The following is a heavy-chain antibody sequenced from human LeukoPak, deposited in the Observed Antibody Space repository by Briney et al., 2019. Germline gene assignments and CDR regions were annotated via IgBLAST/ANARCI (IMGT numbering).Heavy chain of an antibody. V-gene: IGHV1-69*04. CDR1: GGTFSSYA. J-gene: IGHJ6*02. Sequence: SVKVSCKASGGTFSSYAISWVRQAPGQGREWMGRIIPILCIANYAKKFQGRVTIPASTSTGTAYLALSSLRSEDTAVYYCARDPSWSGNYSYYYGMDVWGQGTTVTVSS. CDR3: ARDPSWSGNYSYYYGMDV. D-gene: IGHD3-3*01. CDR2: IIPILCIA.